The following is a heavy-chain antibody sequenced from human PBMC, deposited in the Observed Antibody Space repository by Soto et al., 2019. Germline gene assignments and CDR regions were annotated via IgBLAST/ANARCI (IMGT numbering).Heavy chain of an antibody. CDR3: AKDGGYGGGNLDS. Sequence: EVQLLESGGGLVPPGGSLRLSCSASGVTFSNYAMTWVRQAPGKGLEWVSSISGDGGYTYYADSVRGRFTISRENSKSTLHLQLTSLRAEDTAVYYCAKDGGYGGGNLDSWGQGTPLTVSS. J-gene: IGHJ4*02. CDR1: GVTFSNYA. CDR2: ISGDGGYT. V-gene: IGHV3-23*01. D-gene: IGHD2-15*01.